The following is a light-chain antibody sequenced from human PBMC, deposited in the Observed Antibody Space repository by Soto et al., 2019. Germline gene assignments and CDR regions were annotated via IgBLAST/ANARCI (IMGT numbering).Light chain of an antibody. CDR1: NLGSKS. CDR3: QVWDISSGHVV. V-gene: IGLV3-21*01. J-gene: IGLJ3*02. CDR2: YDS. Sequence: SYELTQPPSVSVAPGKTASVACGGSNLGSKSVHWYQKKSGQAPVLVMYYDSDRPSGIPERFSGSNSGNTATLTISRVEAGDEDDYYCQVWDISSGHVVVGGGTKLTVL.